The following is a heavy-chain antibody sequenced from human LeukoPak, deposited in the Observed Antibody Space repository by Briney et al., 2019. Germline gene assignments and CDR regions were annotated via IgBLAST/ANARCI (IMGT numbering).Heavy chain of an antibody. J-gene: IGHJ6*02. D-gene: IGHD3-3*01. CDR2: ISAYNGNT. CDR1: GYTFTSYG. CDR3: AREGATIFGVVTYYGMDV. Sequence: ASVKVSCKASGYTFTSYGISWVRQAPGQGLEWMGWISAYNGNTNYAQKLQGRVTMTTDTSTSTAYMELRSLRSDDTAVYYCAREGATIFGVVTYYGMDVWGQGTTVTVSS. V-gene: IGHV1-18*01.